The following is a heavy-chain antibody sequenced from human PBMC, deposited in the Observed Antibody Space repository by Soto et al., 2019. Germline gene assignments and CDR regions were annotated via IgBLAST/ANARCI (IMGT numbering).Heavy chain of an antibody. J-gene: IGHJ5*02. CDR3: ATVATNSYDWFDP. D-gene: IGHD5-12*01. Sequence: EVHLVESGGTLVQPGGSLRLSCAASGFSFNTYWMNWVRQAPGKGLVWVSRINSDGTKTTYADSVKGRFTISRDNAKNTVYLQMNSLRAEDTAVYYCATVATNSYDWFDPWGQGTLVTVSS. CDR1: GFSFNTYW. CDR2: INSDGTKT. V-gene: IGHV3-74*01.